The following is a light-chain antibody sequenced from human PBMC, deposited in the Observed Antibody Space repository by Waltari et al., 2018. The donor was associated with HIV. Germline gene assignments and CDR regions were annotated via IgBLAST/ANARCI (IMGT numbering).Light chain of an antibody. Sequence: QSALTQPASVSGSPGQSITISCTGTSRDVGGFDCVSWYQQHPGKAPKLMIYEVSNRPSGVSNRFSGSKSGNTASLTISGLQAEDEADYYCSSYTSSSTLWGVFGTGTKVTVL. CDR3: SSYTSSSTLWGV. J-gene: IGLJ1*01. V-gene: IGLV2-14*01. CDR2: EVS. CDR1: SRDVGGFDC.